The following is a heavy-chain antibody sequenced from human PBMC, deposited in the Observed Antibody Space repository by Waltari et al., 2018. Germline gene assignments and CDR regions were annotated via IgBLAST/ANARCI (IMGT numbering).Heavy chain of an antibody. J-gene: IGHJ4*02. V-gene: IGHV4-39*01. CDR2: IYYSGGA. D-gene: IGHD3-3*01. Sequence: QLQLQESGPGLVKPSETLSLTCTVSGGSISSRSYYWGWIRKPPGKGLEWIGGIYYSGGAAYNPTLKSRVSISVDTSKTQFSLKLSSVTAADTAVYYCARHTYYDFWSGQYYFDYWGQGTLVTVSS. CDR1: GGSISSRSYY. CDR3: ARHTYYDFWSGQYYFDY.